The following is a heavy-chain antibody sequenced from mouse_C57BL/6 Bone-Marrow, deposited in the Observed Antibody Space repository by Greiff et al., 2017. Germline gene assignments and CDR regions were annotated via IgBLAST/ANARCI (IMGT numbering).Heavy chain of an antibody. D-gene: IGHD4-1*01. J-gene: IGHJ1*03. CDR2: FYPGSGSI. V-gene: IGHV1-62-2*01. CDR3: ARHEEGLGTGTSWYFDV. Sequence: QVQLKQSGAELVKPGASVKLSCKASGYTFTEYTIHWVKQRSGQGLEWIGWFYPGSGSIKYNEKFKDKATLTADKSSSTVYMELSRLTSVDSAVYFCARHEEGLGTGTSWYFDVWGTGTTVTVSS. CDR1: GYTFTEYT.